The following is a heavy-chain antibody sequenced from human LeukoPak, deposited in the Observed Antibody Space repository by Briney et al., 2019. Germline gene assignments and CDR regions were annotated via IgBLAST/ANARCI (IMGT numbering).Heavy chain of an antibody. CDR2: IYYSGNT. V-gene: IGHV4-39*01. CDR3: ARHPSFDWFGP. CDR1: GGSICSSIYY. D-gene: IGHD3-3*01. J-gene: IGHJ5*02. Sequence: SETLSLTCTVSGGSICSSIYYWGCIRQPPGKGLEWIGTIYYSGNTFYSPSLKSRVTISIDTSKNQFSLKLSSVTAADTALYYCARHPSFDWFGPWGQGTLVTVSS.